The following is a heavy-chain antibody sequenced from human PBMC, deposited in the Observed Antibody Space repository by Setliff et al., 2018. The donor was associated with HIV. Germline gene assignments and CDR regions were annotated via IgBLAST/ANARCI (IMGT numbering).Heavy chain of an antibody. CDR3: ARAALRYCTSTSCPRVDAFDI. CDR1: GYTFSTYG. Sequence: GASVKVSCKASGYTFSTYGISWVRQAPGQGLEWMGWISAYNGNTNYAQKLQGRVTVTTDTSTSTAYMELRSLRSDDTAVYYCARAALRYCTSTSCPRVDAFDIWGQGTMVTVSS. D-gene: IGHD2-2*01. J-gene: IGHJ3*02. V-gene: IGHV1-18*01. CDR2: ISAYNGNT.